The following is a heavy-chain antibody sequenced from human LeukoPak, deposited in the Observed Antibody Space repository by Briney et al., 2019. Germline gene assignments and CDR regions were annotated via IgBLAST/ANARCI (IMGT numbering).Heavy chain of an antibody. Sequence: GGSLRLSCAASGFTFGSYGMHWVRQAPGKGPEWVAVIWYGGSNIYYAASVKGRFTISRDNSKNTLFLQMNSLRAEDTAVYYCARGYDKPDYWGQGTLVTVSS. V-gene: IGHV3-33*01. CDR2: IWYGGSNI. J-gene: IGHJ4*01. CDR1: GFTFGSYG. CDR3: ARGYDKPDY. D-gene: IGHD3-3*01.